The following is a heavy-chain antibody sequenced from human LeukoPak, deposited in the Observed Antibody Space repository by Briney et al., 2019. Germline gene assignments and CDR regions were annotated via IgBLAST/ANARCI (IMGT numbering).Heavy chain of an antibody. D-gene: IGHD5-18*01. CDR1: GYSFTSYW. Sequence: GESLKISCKGSGYSFTSYWIGWVRQMPGKGLECMGIIYPGDSDTRYSPSFQGQVTISVDKSTCTAYLQWSSLKASDTAMYYCARPYSYDYSGLSYWGQGTLVTVSS. CDR2: IYPGDSDT. J-gene: IGHJ4*02. V-gene: IGHV5-51*01. CDR3: ARPYSYDYSGLSY.